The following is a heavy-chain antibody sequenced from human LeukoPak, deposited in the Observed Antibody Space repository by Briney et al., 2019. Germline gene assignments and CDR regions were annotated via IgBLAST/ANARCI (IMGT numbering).Heavy chain of an antibody. CDR1: GFKFDDYA. J-gene: IGHJ4*02. CDR2: ISWNNGSI. Sequence: GRSLRLSCAASGFKFDDYAMHWVRQAPGKGLEWVSGISWNNGSIGFAESVKGRFTISGDSVESSLYLQMNSRRPEDTTVFYCAKDSEVLPAGEIDHWGQRPRGPLPS. V-gene: IGHV3-9*01. D-gene: IGHD6-13*01. CDR3: AKDSEVLPAGEIDH.